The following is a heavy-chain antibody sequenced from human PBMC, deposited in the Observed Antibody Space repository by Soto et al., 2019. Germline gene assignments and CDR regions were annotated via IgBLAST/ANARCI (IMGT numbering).Heavy chain of an antibody. CDR3: ARDAAVPGESDRFDY. CDR1: GDSVTSNVW. J-gene: IGHJ4*02. V-gene: IGHV4-4*02. Sequence: QVQLQESGPGLVKPSGTLSLTCAVSGDSVTSNVWWSWVRQPPGKVLEWIGEAYHNGLTDYNPSLKSRVTMSVDTSNNEFSLKLTSLTAADTAIYYCARDAAVPGESDRFDYWGQGTLVTVSS. D-gene: IGHD6-19*01. CDR2: AYHNGLT.